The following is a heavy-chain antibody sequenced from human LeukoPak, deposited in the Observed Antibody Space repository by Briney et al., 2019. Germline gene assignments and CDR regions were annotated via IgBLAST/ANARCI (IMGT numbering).Heavy chain of an antibody. CDR3: AKVGVTTAY. CDR2: ISPSGGST. CDR1: GLTFSNSV. D-gene: IGHD1-26*01. J-gene: IGHJ4*02. V-gene: IGHV3-23*01. Sequence: GGSLRLSCAASGLTFSNSVMSWVRQAPGEGLEWVSSISPSGGSTYYADSVKGRFTISRDNSKNTLYLQMSSLTVEDTAVYYCAKVGVTTAYWGQGTLVTVSS.